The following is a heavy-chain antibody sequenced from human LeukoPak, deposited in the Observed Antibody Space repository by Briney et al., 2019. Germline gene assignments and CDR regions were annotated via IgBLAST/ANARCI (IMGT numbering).Heavy chain of an antibody. CDR2: INSDGSWT. CDR1: GFTFSSCA. V-gene: IGHV3-74*01. D-gene: IGHD2/OR15-2a*01. J-gene: IGHJ4*02. Sequence: GGSLRLSCAASGFTFSSCAMNWVRQAPGKGLVWASHINSDGSWTSYADSVKGRFTISKDNAKNTVYLQMNNLRAEDTAVYYCVSFYETYWGRGTLVTVSS. CDR3: VSFYETY.